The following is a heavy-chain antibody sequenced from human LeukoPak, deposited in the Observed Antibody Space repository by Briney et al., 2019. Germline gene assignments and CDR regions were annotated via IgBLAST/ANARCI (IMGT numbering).Heavy chain of an antibody. D-gene: IGHD6-13*01. Sequence: GGSLRLSCAASGFTFSSYGMSWVRQAPGKGLEWVSAISGSGGSTYYADSVKGRFTISRDNSKNTLYLQMNSLRAEDTAVYYCAKDRWPEVDAFDIWGQGTMVTVSS. CDR2: ISGSGGST. CDR3: AKDRWPEVDAFDI. V-gene: IGHV3-23*01. J-gene: IGHJ3*02. CDR1: GFTFSSYG.